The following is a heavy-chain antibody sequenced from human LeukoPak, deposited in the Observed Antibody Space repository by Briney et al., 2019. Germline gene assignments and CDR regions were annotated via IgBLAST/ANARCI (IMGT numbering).Heavy chain of an antibody. V-gene: IGHV3-23*01. J-gene: IGHJ4*02. CDR2: IYENGGTT. D-gene: IGHD2-21*01. CDR1: GFTFRSHA. CDR3: AKDFRIGYSAHFDY. Sequence: GSLRLSCLGSGFTFRSHAMSLVRQAPEKGLEFVSGIYENGGTTYYADSVKGRFSISRDNSKNTLYLQMDSLRGEDTAVYYCAKDFRIGYSAHFDYWGQGALVTVSS.